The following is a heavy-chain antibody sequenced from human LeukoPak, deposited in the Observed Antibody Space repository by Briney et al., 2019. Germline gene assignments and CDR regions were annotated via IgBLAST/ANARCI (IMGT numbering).Heavy chain of an antibody. D-gene: IGHD2-21*01. J-gene: IGHJ4*02. V-gene: IGHV4-34*01. CDR3: AKIIADDGFDY. CDR1: GGSFSGYY. Sequence: SETLSLTCAVYGGSFSGYYWSWLRQPPGKGLEWIGEINHSGSTNYNPSLKSRVTISVDTSKNQFSLKLTSVTAADTTVYSCAKIIADDGFDYWGQGTLVTVSS. CDR2: INHSGST.